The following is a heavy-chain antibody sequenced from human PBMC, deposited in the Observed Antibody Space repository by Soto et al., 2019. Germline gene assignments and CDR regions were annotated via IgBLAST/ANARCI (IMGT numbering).Heavy chain of an antibody. Sequence: EVQLVESGGGLVKPGGSLSLSCAASGFIFSSYSMNWVRQAPGKGLEWVSSISSSSSYIYYADSVKGRFTISRDNAKNSLYLQMNSLRAEDTAVYYCARTTRGTGSTPAFDIWGQGTMVTVSS. J-gene: IGHJ3*02. CDR1: GFIFSSYS. V-gene: IGHV3-21*01. CDR2: ISSSSSYI. CDR3: ARTTRGTGSTPAFDI. D-gene: IGHD1-1*01.